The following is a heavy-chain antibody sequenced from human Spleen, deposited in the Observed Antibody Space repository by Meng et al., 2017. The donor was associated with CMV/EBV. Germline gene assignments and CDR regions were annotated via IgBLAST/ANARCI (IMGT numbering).Heavy chain of an antibody. Sequence: SETLSLTCAVYGGSFSDFPWHWIRQPPGKGLEWIGEINESGSSNYSPSLKSRLTISVDASKKQFSLRLSSVIAADTAMYYCARDGLHYYDSSSLWGQGTLVTVSS. CDR2: INESGSS. CDR1: GGSFSDFP. J-gene: IGHJ4*02. V-gene: IGHV4-34*01. CDR3: ARDGLHYYDSSSL. D-gene: IGHD3-22*01.